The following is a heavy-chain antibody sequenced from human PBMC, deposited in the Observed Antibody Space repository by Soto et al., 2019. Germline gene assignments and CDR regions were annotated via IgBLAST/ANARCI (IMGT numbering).Heavy chain of an antibody. J-gene: IGHJ6*03. CDR1: GFTFSSYW. CDR3: ARPYSSSWFPGYYYYYYMDV. D-gene: IGHD6-13*01. Sequence: VQLVESGGGLVQPGGSLRLSCAASGFTFSSYWMSWVRQAPGKGLEWVANIKQDGSEKYYVDSVKGRFTISRDNAKNSLYLQMNSLRAEDTAVYYCARPYSSSWFPGYYYYYYMDVWGKGTTVTVSS. V-gene: IGHV3-7*01. CDR2: IKQDGSEK.